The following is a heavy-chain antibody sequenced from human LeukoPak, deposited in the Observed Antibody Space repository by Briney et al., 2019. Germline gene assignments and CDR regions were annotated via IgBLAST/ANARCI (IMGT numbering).Heavy chain of an antibody. V-gene: IGHV4-59*01. J-gene: IGHJ4*02. CDR3: ARDYSKGVGFDF. D-gene: IGHD4-11*01. CDR1: GGSISGFY. Sequence: AETLSLTCTVSGGSISGFYWSWIRQPPGKGLEWIGYMDKSGGTTYNPSLKSRVTISVDTSKNQFSLNLSPVTAADTAVYYCARDYSKGVGFDFWGQGTLVTVSS. CDR2: MDKSGGT.